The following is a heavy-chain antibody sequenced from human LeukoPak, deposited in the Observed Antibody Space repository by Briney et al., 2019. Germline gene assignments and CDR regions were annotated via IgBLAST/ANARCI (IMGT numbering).Heavy chain of an antibody. D-gene: IGHD1-26*01. Sequence: SVKVSCKASGFTFTSSAVQWVRQARGQRLEWIGWIVVGSGNTNYAQKFQGRVTITRDMSTSTAYMELSSLRSEDTAVYYCAATRPTYSGSYYGAFDIWGQGTMVTVSS. CDR2: IVVGSGNT. CDR3: AATRPTYSGSYYGAFDI. CDR1: GFTFTSSA. V-gene: IGHV1-58*01. J-gene: IGHJ3*02.